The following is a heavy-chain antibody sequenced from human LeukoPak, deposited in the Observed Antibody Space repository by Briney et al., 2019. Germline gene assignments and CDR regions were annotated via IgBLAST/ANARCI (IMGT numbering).Heavy chain of an antibody. CDR3: AREVNYDGSGYYFDC. J-gene: IGHJ4*02. CDR2: INPNSGGT. CDR1: GYTFTVYL. D-gene: IGHD3-22*01. V-gene: IGHV1-2*02. Sequence: ASVKVSCMASGYTFTVYLRYWVRQAPGQGLEWMGWINPNSGGTNYAQKFQGRVTMTRDTSISTAYMELSRLRSDDTAVYYCAREVNYDGSGYYFDCWGQGTLVTVSS.